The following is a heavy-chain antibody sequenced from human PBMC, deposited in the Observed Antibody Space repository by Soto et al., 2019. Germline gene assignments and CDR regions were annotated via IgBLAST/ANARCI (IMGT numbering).Heavy chain of an antibody. CDR3: ASLLGIKFDY. CDR1: GGSISSSSYY. J-gene: IGHJ4*02. CDR2: IYYSGTT. D-gene: IGHD3-10*01. Sequence: SETLSLTCTVSGGSISSSSYYWGWIRQPPGKGLEWIGTIYYSGTTNYNPSLKSRVTISVDTSQNQFSLKLNSLTAADTAVYYCASLLGIKFDYWGQGALVTVSS. V-gene: IGHV4-39*01.